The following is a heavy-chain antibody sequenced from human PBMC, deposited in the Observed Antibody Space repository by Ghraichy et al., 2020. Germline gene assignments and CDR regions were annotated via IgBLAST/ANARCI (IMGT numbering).Heavy chain of an antibody. CDR1: GFTFSSYW. CDR3: ARAETSAFDI. CDR2: IKSDGSST. V-gene: IGHV3-74*01. Sequence: GGSLRLSCAASGFTFSSYWMHWVRQAPGKGLVWVSRIKSDGSSTSYADSVKGRFTTSRDNAKNTLYLQMNSLRAEDTAVYYCARAETSAFDIWGQGTMVTVSS. J-gene: IGHJ3*02.